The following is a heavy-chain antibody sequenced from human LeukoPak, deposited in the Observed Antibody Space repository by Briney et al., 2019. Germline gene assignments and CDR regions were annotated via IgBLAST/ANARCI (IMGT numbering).Heavy chain of an antibody. CDR2: IYTSGNI. J-gene: IGHJ3*02. D-gene: IGHD6-13*01. V-gene: IGHV4-61*02. CDR3: ARDGINSRGAFDI. CDR1: GGSISGDSYY. Sequence: PSQTLSLTCTVSGGSISGDSYYWSWIRQPAGKGLEWIGRIYTSGNINYNPSLKSRATISGDTPKNQFSLRLTSVTAADTALYYCARDGINSRGAFDIWGQGTMVTVSS.